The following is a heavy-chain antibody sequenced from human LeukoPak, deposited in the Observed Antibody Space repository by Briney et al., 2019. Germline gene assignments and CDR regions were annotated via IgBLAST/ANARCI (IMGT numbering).Heavy chain of an antibody. Sequence: SQTLSLTCTVSGGSISTGGYYWSWIRQHPGKGLEWIGNIYYSGSTYYSPSLKSRVTMSVDTSKNQFSLTLISVTAADTAVYFCARAAPNYYDSSGSLRNPYFDYWGQGTLVTVSS. V-gene: IGHV4-31*03. CDR2: IYYSGST. CDR3: ARAAPNYYDSSGSLRNPYFDY. J-gene: IGHJ4*02. D-gene: IGHD3-22*01. CDR1: GGSISTGGYY.